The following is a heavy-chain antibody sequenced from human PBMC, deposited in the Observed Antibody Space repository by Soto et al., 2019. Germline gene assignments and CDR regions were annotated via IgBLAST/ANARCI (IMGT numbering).Heavy chain of an antibody. V-gene: IGHV3-48*03. CDR1: GFTFSSYE. D-gene: IGHD3-3*01. Sequence: HPGGSLRLSCAASGFTFSSYEMNWVRQAPGKGLEWVSYISSSGSTIYYADSVKGRFTISRDDAKNSLYLQMNSLRAEDTAVYYCARRAEYYDFWSGYRDYFDYWGQGTLVTVSS. J-gene: IGHJ4*02. CDR3: ARRAEYYDFWSGYRDYFDY. CDR2: ISSSGSTI.